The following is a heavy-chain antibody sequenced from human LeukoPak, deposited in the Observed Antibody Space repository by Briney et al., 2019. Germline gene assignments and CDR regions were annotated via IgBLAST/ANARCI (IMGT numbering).Heavy chain of an antibody. V-gene: IGHV1-2*02. Sequence: ASVTVSFTASVYTFTASYIHWVRQAPGQGHEWMGWINPNSGGTNYQQKFQGRVTMTRDTSITTTYMELSSLRSDDTAVYYCARDSRYSTNWYDYWGQGTLVTASS. CDR3: ARDSRYSTNWYDY. D-gene: IGHD6-13*01. CDR2: INPNSGGT. CDR1: VYTFTASY. J-gene: IGHJ5*01.